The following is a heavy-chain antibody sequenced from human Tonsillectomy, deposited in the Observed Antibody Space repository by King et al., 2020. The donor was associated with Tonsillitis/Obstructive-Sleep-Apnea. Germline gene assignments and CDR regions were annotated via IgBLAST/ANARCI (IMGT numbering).Heavy chain of an antibody. CDR2: IYSGGGT. CDR3: ARDRKDMATNYYFDY. CDR1: GFTVSSNY. Sequence: VQLVESGGGLIHPGGSLRLSCAASGFTVSSNYMSWVRQAPGKGLEWVSVIYSGGGTYYAASVRGRFTISRDNPRNTLYLQMNSLRAEDTAVYYCARDRKDMATNYYFDYWGQGTLVTVSS. V-gene: IGHV3-53*01. D-gene: IGHD5-24*01. J-gene: IGHJ4*02.